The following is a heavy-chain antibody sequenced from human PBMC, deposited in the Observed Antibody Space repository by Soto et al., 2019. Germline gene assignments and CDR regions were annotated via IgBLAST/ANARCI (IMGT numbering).Heavy chain of an antibody. D-gene: IGHD2-15*01. J-gene: IGHJ2*01. CDR1: GGPISSYY. Sequence: QVQLQESGPGLVKPSETLSLACTVSGGPISSYYWSWFRQTPGKGLEWIGYITHSGSTKYNPSLESRVTVSIDTSRQQFSLKLSSVTAADTAVYYCASIPRGPSFWWFDHWGHGSLVVVSS. CDR3: ASIPRGPSFWWFDH. V-gene: IGHV4-59*01. CDR2: ITHSGST.